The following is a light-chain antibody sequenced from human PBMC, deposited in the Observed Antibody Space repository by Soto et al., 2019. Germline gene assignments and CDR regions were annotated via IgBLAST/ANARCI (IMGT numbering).Light chain of an antibody. CDR3: ISYTSTSTLYV. Sequence: QSALTQPASVSGSPGQSITISCTGTSSDIGGYNYVSWYQQLPGKVPKLIIYDVSNRPSGVSDRFSGSKSGNAASLTISGLQAEDEADYNCISYTSTSTLYVFGTGTKLTVL. CDR2: DVS. CDR1: SSDIGGYNY. J-gene: IGLJ1*01. V-gene: IGLV2-14*03.